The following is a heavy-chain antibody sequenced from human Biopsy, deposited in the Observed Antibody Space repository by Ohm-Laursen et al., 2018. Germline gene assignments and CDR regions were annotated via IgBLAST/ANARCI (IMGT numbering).Heavy chain of an antibody. V-gene: IGHV1-2*02. CDR3: TRGGYYYDSLAYYYWFDP. J-gene: IGHJ5*02. CDR2: INAKTGDT. CDR1: GYTFTGYH. D-gene: IGHD3-22*01. Sequence: ASVKVSCKASGYTFTGYHVHWVRQAPGQGLEWMGWINAKTGDTNYAQKFQGRVTMTRDTSISTAYVDLSSLRSDDTAVYYCTRGGYYYDSLAYYYWFDPSGQGTLVTVSS.